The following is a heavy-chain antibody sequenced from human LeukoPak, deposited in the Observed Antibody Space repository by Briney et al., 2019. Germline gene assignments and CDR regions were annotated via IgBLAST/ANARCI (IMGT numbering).Heavy chain of an antibody. Sequence: ASVKVSCKASGYTFTSYGISWVRQAPGQGLEWMGWISAYNGNTNYAQKLQGRVTMTTDTSTSTAYMELRSLRSDDTAVYYCARDAYYYGSGSYGAAEYFQHWGQGTLVTVSS. J-gene: IGHJ1*01. D-gene: IGHD3-10*01. CDR1: GYTFTSYG. V-gene: IGHV1-18*01. CDR3: ARDAYYYGSGSYGAAEYFQH. CDR2: ISAYNGNT.